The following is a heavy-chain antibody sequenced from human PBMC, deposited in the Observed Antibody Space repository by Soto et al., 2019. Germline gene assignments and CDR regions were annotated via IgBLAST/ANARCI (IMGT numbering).Heavy chain of an antibody. CDR1: GYTFTRSG. V-gene: IGHV1-18*01. Sequence: QVQLVQSGAEVKKPGASVTVSCKASGYTFTRSGISWVRQAPGQGLEWMGWISTYNGDTNYAETFQGRVTMTTDTSTCTVYMELRSLRSDDTAVYYCASEGLAPYYYYGMDVWGQGTPVTVSS. CDR3: ASEGLAPYYYYGMDV. J-gene: IGHJ6*02. CDR2: ISTYNGDT.